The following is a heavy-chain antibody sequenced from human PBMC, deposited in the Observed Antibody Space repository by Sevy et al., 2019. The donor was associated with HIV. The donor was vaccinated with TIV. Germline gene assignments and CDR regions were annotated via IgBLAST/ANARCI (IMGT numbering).Heavy chain of an antibody. V-gene: IGHV3-74*01. CDR1: GFTFSSYW. Sequence: GGSLRLSCAASGFTFSSYWMHWVRQAPGKGLVWVSRINSDGSSPSYADSVKGRFTISRDNAKNTLYLQMNSLGAEDTAVYYCARDRKRYPPYAFDIWGQGTMVTVSS. J-gene: IGHJ3*02. CDR2: INSDGSSP. CDR3: ARDRKRYPPYAFDI. D-gene: IGHD1-1*01.